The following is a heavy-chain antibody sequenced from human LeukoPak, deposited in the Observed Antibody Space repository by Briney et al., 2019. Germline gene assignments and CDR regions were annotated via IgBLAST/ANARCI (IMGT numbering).Heavy chain of an antibody. D-gene: IGHD3-10*01. CDR1: GFTFSDYY. V-gene: IGHV3-11*01. J-gene: IGHJ6*02. Sequence: PGGSLRLSCAASGFTFSDYYMSWIRQAPGKGLEWVSYISSSGSTIYYADSVKGRFTISRDNAKNSLYLQMNSLRAEDTAVYYCARRGLLWFGELFYYGMDVWGQGTTVTVSS. CDR2: ISSSGSTI. CDR3: ARRGLLWFGELFYYGMDV.